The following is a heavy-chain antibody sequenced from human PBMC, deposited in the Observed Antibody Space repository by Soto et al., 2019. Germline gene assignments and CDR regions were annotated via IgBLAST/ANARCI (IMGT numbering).Heavy chain of an antibody. V-gene: IGHV3-30*18. CDR3: AKGVAVPRTYFQH. J-gene: IGHJ1*01. Sequence: GGSLRLSCAASGFTFSSYGMHWVRQAPGKELEGVAVISYDGSNEYYGESVKGRFTISRDNSKNTLYLQMNSLRAEDTAMYYCAKGVAVPRTYFQHWGQGTLVTVSS. D-gene: IGHD6-19*01. CDR1: GFTFSSYG. CDR2: ISYDGSNE.